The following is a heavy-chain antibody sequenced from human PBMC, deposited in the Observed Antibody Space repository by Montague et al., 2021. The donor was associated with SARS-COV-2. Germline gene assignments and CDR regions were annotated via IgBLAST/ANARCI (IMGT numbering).Heavy chain of an antibody. CDR1: GGSMSSGGYS. J-gene: IGHJ4*02. CDR2: IYHSGST. CDR3: ARAARYSGSSEGAYFDY. D-gene: IGHD1-26*01. V-gene: IGHV4-30-2*01. Sequence: TLSLTCAVSGGSMSSGGYSWSWIRQPPGKGLEWIGYIYHSGSTYYNPSLKSRVTISVDRSKNQFSLKLSSVTAADTAVYYCARAARYSGSSEGAYFDYWGQGTLVTVSS.